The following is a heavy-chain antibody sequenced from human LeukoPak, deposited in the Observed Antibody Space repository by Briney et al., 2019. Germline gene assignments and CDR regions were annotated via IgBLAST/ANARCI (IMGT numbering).Heavy chain of an antibody. Sequence: MSSETLSLTCTVSGGSISSYYWSWIRQPPGKGLEWIGYIYYSGSTNYNPSLKSRVTISVDTSKNQFSLKLSSVTAADTAVYYCESGLPAAHLDYWGQGTLVTVSS. CDR3: ESGLPAAHLDY. V-gene: IGHV4-59*01. J-gene: IGHJ4*02. D-gene: IGHD2-2*01. CDR1: GGSISSYY. CDR2: IYYSGST.